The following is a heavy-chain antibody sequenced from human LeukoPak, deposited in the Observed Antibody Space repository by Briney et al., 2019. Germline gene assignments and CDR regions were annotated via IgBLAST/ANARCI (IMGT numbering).Heavy chain of an antibody. Sequence: SETLSLTCTVSGGSITSDKYYWGWIRQPPGKGLEWIGSIYYSGSTYYNPSLKGRVTISVDTSKNQFSLKLSSVTAADTAVYYCARHKGIRFLEWLLGNNWFDPWGQGTLVTVSS. J-gene: IGHJ5*02. V-gene: IGHV4-39*01. CDR1: GGSITSDKYY. CDR2: IYYSGST. D-gene: IGHD3-3*01. CDR3: ARHKGIRFLEWLLGNNWFDP.